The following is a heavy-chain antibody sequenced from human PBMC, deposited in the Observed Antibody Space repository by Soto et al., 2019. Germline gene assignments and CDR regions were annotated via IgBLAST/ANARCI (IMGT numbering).Heavy chain of an antibody. CDR2: IDSGSSTI. Sequence: EVQLVESGGGLVQPGGSLRLSCAASGFTFSSYSMNWVRQAPGKGLEWISYIDSGSSTINYADSVKGRFTISRDNAKNSLYRQMNSLRDEDTAVYYCAATTVALRTFDYWGQGTLVTVSS. CDR3: AATTVALRTFDY. CDR1: GFTFSSYS. J-gene: IGHJ4*02. D-gene: IGHD4-17*01. V-gene: IGHV3-48*02.